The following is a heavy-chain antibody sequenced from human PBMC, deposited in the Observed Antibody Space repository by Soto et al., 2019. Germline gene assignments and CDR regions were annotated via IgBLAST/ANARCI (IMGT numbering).Heavy chain of an antibody. J-gene: IGHJ4*02. Sequence: EVQLVESGGGLVQPGGSLRLSCAASGFTFSSYWMHWVRQAPGKGLVWVSRINSDGSSTSCADSVKGRFTISRDNAKNTLYLQMNSLRAEDTAVYYCARDSRVLYYGSGVGPFDYWGQGTLVTVSS. CDR2: INSDGSST. CDR3: ARDSRVLYYGSGVGPFDY. CDR1: GFTFSSYW. V-gene: IGHV3-74*01. D-gene: IGHD3-10*01.